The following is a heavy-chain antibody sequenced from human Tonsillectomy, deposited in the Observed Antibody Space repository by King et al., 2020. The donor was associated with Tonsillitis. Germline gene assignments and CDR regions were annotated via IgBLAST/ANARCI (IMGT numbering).Heavy chain of an antibody. V-gene: IGHV3-9*01. Sequence: VQLEESGGGLVQPGRSLRLSCAASGFTFDDYAMHWVRQAPGKGLEWVSGISWNSGSIGYADSVKGRFTISRDNAKNSLYLQMNSLRAEDTALYYCAKDITPYLLDGMDVWGQGTTVTVSS. CDR3: AKDITPYLLDGMDV. J-gene: IGHJ6*02. CDR2: ISWNSGSI. CDR1: GFTFDDYA. D-gene: IGHD3-3*01.